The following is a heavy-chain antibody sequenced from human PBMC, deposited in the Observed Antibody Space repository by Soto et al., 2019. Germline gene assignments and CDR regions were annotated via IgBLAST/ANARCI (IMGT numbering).Heavy chain of an antibody. V-gene: IGHV3-15*07. J-gene: IGHJ5*02. D-gene: IGHD1-26*01. Sequence: GGSLRLSCAASGFTFSNAWMNWVRQAPGKGLEWVGRIKSKTDGGTTDYAAPVKGRFTISRDDSKNTLYLQMNSLRAEDTAVYYCAKDLPGELLPTCFDAWGQGTLVTVSS. CDR1: GFTFSNAW. CDR3: AKDLPGELLPTCFDA. CDR2: IKSKTDGGTT.